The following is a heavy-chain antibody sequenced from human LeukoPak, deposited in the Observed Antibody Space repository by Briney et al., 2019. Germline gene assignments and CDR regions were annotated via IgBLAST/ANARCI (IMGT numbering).Heavy chain of an antibody. CDR3: AKFLGESAYFDWSSENAFDI. CDR2: INSDGINT. D-gene: IGHD3-9*01. CDR1: GFTFSNYW. V-gene: IGHV3-74*01. Sequence: PGGSLRLSCAASGFTFSNYWMHWVRQAPGKGLVWVSHINSDGINTSYAGSVKGRFTISRDNSKNTLYLQMNSLRAEDTAVYYCAKFLGESAYFDWSSENAFDIWGQGTMVTVSS. J-gene: IGHJ3*02.